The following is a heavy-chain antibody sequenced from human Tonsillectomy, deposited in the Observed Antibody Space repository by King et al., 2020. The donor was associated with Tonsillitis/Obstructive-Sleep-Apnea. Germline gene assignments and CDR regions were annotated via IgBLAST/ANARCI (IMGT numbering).Heavy chain of an antibody. V-gene: IGHV4-39*01. CDR2: VYYSGST. D-gene: IGHD2-8*02. CDR3: ARHGYCTGGACYRGGFDI. J-gene: IGHJ3*02. CDR1: GGSVSSRSSY. Sequence: QLQESGPGLLKPSETLSLTCTVSGGSVSSRSSYWGWIRQPPGKGLEGIGSVYYSGSTDYNPPLEGRVTISVDTSKNHFSLNLRSVTAADTAVYYCARHGYCTGGACYRGGFDIWGQGTLVTVSS.